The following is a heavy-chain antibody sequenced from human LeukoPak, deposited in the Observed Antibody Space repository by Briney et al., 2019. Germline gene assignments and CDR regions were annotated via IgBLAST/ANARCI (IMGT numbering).Heavy chain of an antibody. CDR2: ISGSGGST. CDR1: GFTFSSYG. D-gene: IGHD5-12*01. Sequence: PGGSLRLSCAASGFTFSSYGMSWVRQAPGKGLEWVSAISGSGGSTYYADSVKGRFTTSRDNPKNTLYLQMNSLRAEDTAVYYCAKTPNSGYWDYYYYYMDVWGKGTTVTISS. V-gene: IGHV3-23*01. CDR3: AKTPNSGYWDYYYYYMDV. J-gene: IGHJ6*03.